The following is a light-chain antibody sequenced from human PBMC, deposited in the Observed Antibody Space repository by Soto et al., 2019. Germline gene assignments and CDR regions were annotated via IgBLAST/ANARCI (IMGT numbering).Light chain of an antibody. J-gene: IGLJ3*02. CDR1: SEHSNYA. CDR3: QNWGTGGWV. Sequence: QPVLTQSPSASASLGASVKLTCTLSSEHSNYAIAWYQQQPEKGPRYLMKLATDGSHTKGDGIPDRFSGSSSGAERYLTISSLQSEDEADYYCQNWGTGGWVFGGGTKLTVL. CDR2: LATDGSH. V-gene: IGLV4-69*01.